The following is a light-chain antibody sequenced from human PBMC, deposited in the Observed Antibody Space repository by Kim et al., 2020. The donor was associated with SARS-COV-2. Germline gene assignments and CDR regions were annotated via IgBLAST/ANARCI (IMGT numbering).Light chain of an antibody. Sequence: LSPGESATLSCRASQGVSTCLAWYQQTPGQAPRRLIHDASNRASGIRARFSGSGSETGFTLTISSLEPGDFAVYYCQQRISWPFTFGPGTKVDIK. CDR1: QGVSTC. J-gene: IGKJ3*01. CDR3: QQRISWPFT. V-gene: IGKV3-11*01. CDR2: DAS.